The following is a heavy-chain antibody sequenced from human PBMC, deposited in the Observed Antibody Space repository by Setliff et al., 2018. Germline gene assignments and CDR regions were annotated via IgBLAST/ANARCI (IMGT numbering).Heavy chain of an antibody. D-gene: IGHD2-2*03. CDR2: INRDGSGA. CDR3: GRWMGQRSEFDH. V-gene: IGHV3-7*01. J-gene: IGHJ4*02. Sequence: GGSLRLSCVASGFTFSSHWMTWVRQAPGKGPEWLAHINRDGSGAEYADSVKGRFTISRDNGKNSVYLQMNSLRAEDTAVYYCGRWMGQRSEFDHWGQGTLVTVSS. CDR1: GFTFSSHW.